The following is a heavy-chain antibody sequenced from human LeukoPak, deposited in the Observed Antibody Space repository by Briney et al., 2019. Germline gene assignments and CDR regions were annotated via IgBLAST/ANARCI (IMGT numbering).Heavy chain of an antibody. D-gene: IGHD6-6*01. CDR1: GGSISSYY. J-gene: IGHJ6*03. CDR3: ARERGYSSSSLRRYYYYMDV. CDR2: IYTSGST. Sequence: ETLSLTCTVSGGSISSYYWSWIRQPAGKGLEWIGRIYTSGSTNYNPSLKSRVTMSVDTSKNQFSLKLSSVTAADTAVYYCARERGYSSSSLRRYYYYMDVWGKGTTVTVSS. V-gene: IGHV4-4*07.